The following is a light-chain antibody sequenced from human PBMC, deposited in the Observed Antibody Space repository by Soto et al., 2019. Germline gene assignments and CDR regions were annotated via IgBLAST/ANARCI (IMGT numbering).Light chain of an antibody. J-gene: IGKJ5*01. V-gene: IGKV3-20*01. CDR2: GAS. CDR3: QHYGSSPPIT. Sequence: DIVLTQSPGTLSLSPGERATLSCRASQSVRSTSLAWYQQKPGQAPRLLIYGASSRATGIPERFSGGGSGTDLTLTISRLEPEDFAVYYCQHYGSSPPITFGRGTRLEIK. CDR1: QSVRSTS.